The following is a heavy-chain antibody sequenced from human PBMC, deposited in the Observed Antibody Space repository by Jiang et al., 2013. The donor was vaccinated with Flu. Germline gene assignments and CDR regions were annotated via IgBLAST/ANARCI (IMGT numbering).Heavy chain of an antibody. J-gene: IGHJ4*02. Sequence: TGQGLEWMGWMNPNSGNTGYAQKFQGRVTMTRNTSISTAYMELSSLRSEDTAVYYCARLAKEAATDYWGQGTLVTVSS. CDR3: ARLAKEAATDY. V-gene: IGHV1-8*01. CDR2: MNPNSGNT. D-gene: IGHD2-15*01.